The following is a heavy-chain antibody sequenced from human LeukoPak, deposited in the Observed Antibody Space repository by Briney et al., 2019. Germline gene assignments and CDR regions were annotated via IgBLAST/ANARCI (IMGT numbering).Heavy chain of an antibody. D-gene: IGHD4-17*01. V-gene: IGHV4-39*01. CDR1: GGSISSSSYY. J-gene: IGHJ4*02. CDR2: IYYSGST. CDR3: ARLRPWTTVTSPVYYFDY. Sequence: PSETLSLTCTVSGGSISSSSYYWGWNRQPPGKGLEWIGSIYYSGSTYYNPSLKSRVTISVDTSKNQFSLKLSSVTAADTAVYYCARLRPWTTVTSPVYYFDYWGQGTLVTVSS.